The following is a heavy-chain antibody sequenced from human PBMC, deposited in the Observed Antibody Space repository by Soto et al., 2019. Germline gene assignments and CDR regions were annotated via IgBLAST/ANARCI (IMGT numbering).Heavy chain of an antibody. V-gene: IGHV3-33*01. D-gene: IGHD6-13*01. CDR1: GFIFSNSG. Sequence: QVQLVESGGGVVQPGRSLRLSCTASGFIFSNSGMHWVRQAPGKGLEWVAIIWFDGSNEHYADSVKGRFTISRDNFKNTLFLQMNSLRVQDTAGYYGARVGAPVGGTLGHFQHWGQGTLVTVSS. CDR3: ARVGAPVGGTLGHFQH. J-gene: IGHJ1*01. CDR2: IWFDGSNE.